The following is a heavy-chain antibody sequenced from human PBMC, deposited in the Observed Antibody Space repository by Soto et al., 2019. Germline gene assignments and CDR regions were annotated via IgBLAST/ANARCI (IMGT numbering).Heavy chain of an antibody. CDR1: GFTFSTYA. CDR2: ISDNGGTT. CDR3: ARARTGGYPDY. J-gene: IGHJ4*02. V-gene: IGHV3-64*01. D-gene: IGHD1-1*01. Sequence: GGSLRFSCAASGFTFSTYAMYWVRQAPGKGLEFVSVISDNGGTTYYAISVKGRFTISRDNSENTVYLQMGSLRTEDMAVYYCARARTGGYPDYWGQGTLVTVSS.